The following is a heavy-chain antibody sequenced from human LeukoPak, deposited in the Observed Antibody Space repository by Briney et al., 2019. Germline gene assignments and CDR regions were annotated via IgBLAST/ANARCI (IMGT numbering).Heavy chain of an antibody. Sequence: PGGSLRLSCAASGFTFSSYAMSWVRQAPGKGLQWVSYISSSSRTIYYADSVKGRFTISRDNAKNSLYLQMNSLRAEDTALYYCARGREDYDSGGYYLLFDFWGQGTLVTVSS. CDR2: ISSSSRTI. D-gene: IGHD3-22*01. CDR3: ARGREDYDSGGYYLLFDF. V-gene: IGHV3-48*04. CDR1: GFTFSSYA. J-gene: IGHJ4*02.